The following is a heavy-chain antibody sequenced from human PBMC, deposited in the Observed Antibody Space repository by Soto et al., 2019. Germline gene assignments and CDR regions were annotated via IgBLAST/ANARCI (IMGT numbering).Heavy chain of an antibody. V-gene: IGHV4-31*03. J-gene: IGHJ4*02. CDR2: IYYSGST. CDR3: ASSPAYCSGGSCSYYFDY. Sequence: QVQLQESGPGLVKPSQTLSLTCTVSGGSISSGGYYWSWIRQHPGKGLEWIGYIYYSGSTYYNPSLKSRVTISVDTSKNQFSLKLSSVTAADTAVYYCASSPAYCSGGSCSYYFDYWGQGTLVTVSS. CDR1: GGSISSGGYY. D-gene: IGHD2-15*01.